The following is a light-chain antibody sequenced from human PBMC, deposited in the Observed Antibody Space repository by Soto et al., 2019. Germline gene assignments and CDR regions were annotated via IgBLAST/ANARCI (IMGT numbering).Light chain of an antibody. CDR3: CLYVGATTYV. CDR1: SSDIGGSKY. CDR2: EVT. J-gene: IGLJ1*01. Sequence: QSALTQPASLSGSPGQSITISCAGTSSDIGGSKYVSWYQQHPGKAPKLIIYEVTYRPSGVSARFSGSKSGNTASLTVSGLQAEDEADYYCCLYVGATTYVFGTGTKVTVL. V-gene: IGLV2-14*01.